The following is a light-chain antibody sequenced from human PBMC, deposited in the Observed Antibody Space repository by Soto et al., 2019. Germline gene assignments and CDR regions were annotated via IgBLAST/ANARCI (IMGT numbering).Light chain of an antibody. Sequence: DVVLTQSPLSLWVTLGQPASISCRSSQSLGDRDGNTFLTWFQQRRGQSARRVIYRVSTRDSGGRDRFSGSGSGTNLSMKVSRVGAEDVGVYSCIQATAMGTFGQETKV. CDR2: RVS. CDR1: QSLGDRDGNTF. CDR3: IQATAMGT. J-gene: IGKJ1*01. V-gene: IGKV2-30*01.